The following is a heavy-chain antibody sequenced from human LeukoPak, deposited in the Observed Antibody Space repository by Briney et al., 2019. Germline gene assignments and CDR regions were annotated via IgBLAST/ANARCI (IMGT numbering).Heavy chain of an antibody. D-gene: IGHD2-2*01. Sequence: GGSLRLSCAASGFTFSSYWMNWVRQAPGKGLEWVANIKQDGSEKYYVDSVKGRFTISRDNAKNSLYLQMNSLRAEDTAVYYCARDDCSSISCYHNWFDPWGQGTLVTVSS. CDR1: GFTFSSYW. V-gene: IGHV3-7*01. J-gene: IGHJ5*02. CDR2: IKQDGSEK. CDR3: ARDDCSSISCYHNWFDP.